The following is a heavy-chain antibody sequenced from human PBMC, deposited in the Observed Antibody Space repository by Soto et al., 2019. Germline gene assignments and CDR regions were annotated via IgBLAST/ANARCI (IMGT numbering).Heavy chain of an antibody. J-gene: IGHJ6*02. V-gene: IGHV1-69*01. CDR3: AGLGTKAMDG. CDR1: GGTFDAYT. D-gene: IGHD2-2*01. CDR2: IIPLFGTA. Sequence: QVQLVQSGAEVRKPGSSVRVSCKASGGTFDAYTITWVRQAPGQGLEWMGGIIPLFGTANYAQKFQGRVTITADESTTTAHMELSSLRSEDTAVYLCAGLGTKAMDGWGQGTTVTISS.